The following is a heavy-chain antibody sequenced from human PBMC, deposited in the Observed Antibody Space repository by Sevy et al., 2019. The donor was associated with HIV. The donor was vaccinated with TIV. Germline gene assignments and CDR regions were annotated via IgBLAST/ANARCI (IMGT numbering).Heavy chain of an antibody. V-gene: IGHV3-13*01. CDR2: IGTAGDT. CDR1: GFTFSSYD. Sequence: GGSLRLSCAASGFTFSSYDMHWVRQATGKGLEWVSAIGTAGDTYYPGSVNGRFTISREHAKNSLYLQMNSLRAGDTAVYYCARGGVAACFQYYYYGMDVWGQGTTVTVSS. J-gene: IGHJ6*02. D-gene: IGHD6-6*01. CDR3: ARGGVAACFQYYYYGMDV.